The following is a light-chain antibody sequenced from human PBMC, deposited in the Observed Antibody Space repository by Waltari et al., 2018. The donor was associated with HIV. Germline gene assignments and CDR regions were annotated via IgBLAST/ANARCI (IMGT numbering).Light chain of an antibody. V-gene: IGKV4-1*01. CDR2: WSS. Sequence: DSVMTQSPDYLAVSLGERDTTNCRSSQSIFNTSNSQNYLAWYQLKPGQPAYLLFYWSSTRESGVPDRFSVNASVAAYSLSVSCLQTEDVALYCCQQYYTAPITFNQGTRLKIK. CDR3: QQYYTAPIT. CDR1: QSIFNTSNSQNY. J-gene: IGKJ5*01.